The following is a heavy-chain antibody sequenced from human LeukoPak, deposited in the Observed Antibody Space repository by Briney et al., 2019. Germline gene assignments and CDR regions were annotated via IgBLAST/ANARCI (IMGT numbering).Heavy chain of an antibody. D-gene: IGHD6-13*01. J-gene: IGHJ4*02. Sequence: GGSLRLSCAASGFTFRSYWMNWVRQAPGKGLEWVAVIWYDGSNKYYADSVKGRFTISRDNSKNTLYLQMNSLRAEDTAVYYCARDQKGYSSSWLDYWGQGTLVTVSS. CDR2: IWYDGSNK. CDR1: GFTFRSYW. V-gene: IGHV3-33*08. CDR3: ARDQKGYSSSWLDY.